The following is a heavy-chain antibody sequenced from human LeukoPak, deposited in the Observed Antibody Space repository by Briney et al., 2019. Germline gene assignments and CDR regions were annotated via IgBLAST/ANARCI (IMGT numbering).Heavy chain of an antibody. CDR2: ISSSGSTI. V-gene: IGHV3-11*01. Sequence: GGSLRLSCAASGFTFSDYYMSWIRQAPGEGLEWVSYISSSGSTIYYADSVKGRFTISRDNAKNSLYLQMNSLRAEDTAVYYCARDYYDSSGYFFDPWGQGTLVTVSS. CDR1: GFTFSDYY. CDR3: ARDYYDSSGYFFDP. D-gene: IGHD3-22*01. J-gene: IGHJ5*02.